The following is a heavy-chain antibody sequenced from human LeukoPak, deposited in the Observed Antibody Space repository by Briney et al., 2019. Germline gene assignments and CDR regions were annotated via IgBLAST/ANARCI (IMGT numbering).Heavy chain of an antibody. V-gene: IGHV4-4*09. Sequence: SETLSLTSADPRGSISNYYWSCIRHPPGKGLEWIGYIHTSGTSNQNPSLKSRVTISVDMSKNHYSLSLRSVTAADTAVYFCARLSAAVHLGAFDIWGQGTMVTVSS. CDR2: IHTSGTS. CDR3: ARLSAAVHLGAFDI. J-gene: IGHJ3*02. CDR1: RGSISNYY. D-gene: IGHD3-3*01.